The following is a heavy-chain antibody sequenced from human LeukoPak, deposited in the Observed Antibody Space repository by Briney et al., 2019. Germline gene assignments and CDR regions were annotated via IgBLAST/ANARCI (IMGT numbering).Heavy chain of an antibody. CDR2: ISYDGSNK. CDR1: GFTFSNYG. D-gene: IGHD5-12*01. CDR3: ARGPSGYHNT. Sequence: GGSLRLSCAASGFTFSNYGIHWVRQAPGKGLEWVAVISYDGSNKYYTDSVKGRFTISRDNSKNTLYLQMSSLRAEDTAVYYCARGPSGYHNTGGQGTLVTVSS. J-gene: IGHJ4*02. V-gene: IGHV3-30*03.